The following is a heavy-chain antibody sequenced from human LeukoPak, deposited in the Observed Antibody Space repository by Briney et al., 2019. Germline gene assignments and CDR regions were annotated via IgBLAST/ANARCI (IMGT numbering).Heavy chain of an antibody. CDR2: ISGSGGST. J-gene: IGHJ4*02. CDR3: AKDQDLWSGYYPI. V-gene: IGHV3-23*01. CDR1: GFTFSSSA. Sequence: PGGSLRLSCAASGFTFSSSAMTWVRQAPGKGLECVSTISGSGGSTYSADSVKGRFTISRDNSKNTLYLQMNSLRAEDTAIYYCAKDQDLWSGYYPIWGQGTLVTVSS. D-gene: IGHD3-3*01.